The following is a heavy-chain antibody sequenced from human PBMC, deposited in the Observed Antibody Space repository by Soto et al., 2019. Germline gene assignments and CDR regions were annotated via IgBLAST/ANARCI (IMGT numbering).Heavy chain of an antibody. CDR1: GLNFDDFA. J-gene: IGHJ4*02. V-gene: IGHV3-9*01. CDR3: AKGRYDFWSPYYFDS. Sequence: GGSLRLSCVGTGLNFDDFAMHWVRQAPGKGLEWVSGTTWNSRVLAYADSVKGRFTISRDNARNSLYLQMDSLRDEDTALYYCAKGRYDFWSPYYFDSWGQGTLVTVSS. D-gene: IGHD3-3*01. CDR2: TTWNSRVL.